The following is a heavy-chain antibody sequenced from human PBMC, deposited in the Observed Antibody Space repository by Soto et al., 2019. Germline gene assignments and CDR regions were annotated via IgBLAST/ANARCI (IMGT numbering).Heavy chain of an antibody. CDR3: ARGRIIVALYYYGMDV. D-gene: IGHD5-12*01. CDR2: INPNSGGT. V-gene: IGHV1-2*02. CDR1: GYTFTGYY. J-gene: IGHJ6*02. Sequence: ASVKVSCKASGYTFTGYYMHWVRQAPGQGLEWMGWINPNSGGTNYAQKFQGRVTMTRDTSISTVYMELSRLRSDDTAVYYCARGRIIVALYYYGMDVWGQGTTVTVSS.